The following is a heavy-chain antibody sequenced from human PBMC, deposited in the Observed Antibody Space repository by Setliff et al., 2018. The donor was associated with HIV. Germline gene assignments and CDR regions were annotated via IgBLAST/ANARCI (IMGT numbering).Heavy chain of an antibody. CDR1: GGTFNNYA. D-gene: IGHD3-10*01. Sequence: AASVKVSCKASGGTFNNYAISWVRQAPGQGLEWVGGIIPLFGTTNYAQKFQGRVTITADESTNTAHMELNSLRSIDTAMYYCATVFYYNSESYSLDYWGQGMLVTVS. CDR2: IIPLFGTT. J-gene: IGHJ4*02. CDR3: ATVFYYNSESYSLDY. V-gene: IGHV1-69*13.